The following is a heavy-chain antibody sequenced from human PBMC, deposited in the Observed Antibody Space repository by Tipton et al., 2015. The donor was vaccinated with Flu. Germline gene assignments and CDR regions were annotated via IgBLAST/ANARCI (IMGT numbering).Heavy chain of an antibody. CDR1: GFTFSGYG. CDR2: IRHDESDK. Sequence: GSLRLSCAASGFTFSGYGMHWVRQAPGKGLEWVAFIRHDESDKYYADSVKGRFTISRDNSKNALYMQMNNLRAEDTSVYYCAGGSVWYPDHWGPGTPVTVSS. V-gene: IGHV3-30*02. D-gene: IGHD6-19*01. CDR3: AGGSVWYPDH. J-gene: IGHJ5*02.